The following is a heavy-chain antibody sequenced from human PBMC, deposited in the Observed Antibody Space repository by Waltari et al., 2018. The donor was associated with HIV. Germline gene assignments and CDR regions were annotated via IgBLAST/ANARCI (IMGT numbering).Heavy chain of an antibody. D-gene: IGHD3-3*01. CDR2: VNPNSGNR. CDR1: GDNFDSVD. J-gene: IGHJ4*02. V-gene: IGHV1-8*01. CDR3: TLSRPGAMFGDC. Sequence: VPLVQSRPEMPEPGASLTVSCKASGDNFDSVDVNWVRLATGPGLEWLGWVNPNSGNRGYARKCGNRGTRERSGGRSTVYLEMRRLTSQESGGYDCTLSRPGAMFGDCWGQGTQVSVSS.